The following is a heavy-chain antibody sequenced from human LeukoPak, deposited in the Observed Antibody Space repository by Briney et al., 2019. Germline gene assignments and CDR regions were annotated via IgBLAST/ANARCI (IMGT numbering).Heavy chain of an antibody. D-gene: IGHD2-2*01. CDR1: GGSISSYY. CDR3: ARDCSSTSCYDAFDI. CDR2: IYYSGST. V-gene: IGHV4-59*01. J-gene: IGHJ3*02. Sequence: SETLSLTCTVSGGSISSYYWSWIRQPPGKGLEWIGCIYYSGSTNYNPSLKSRVTISVDTSKNQFSLKLSSVTAADTAVYYCARDCSSTSCYDAFDIWGQGTMVTVSS.